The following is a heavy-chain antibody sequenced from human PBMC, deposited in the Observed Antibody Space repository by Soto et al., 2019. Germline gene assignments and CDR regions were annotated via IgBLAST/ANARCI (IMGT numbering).Heavy chain of an antibody. CDR1: GFTFSSYA. CDR2: LSGSGGRP. V-gene: IGHV3-23*01. CDR3: AKAICGGDCYSVFDY. D-gene: IGHD2-21*02. J-gene: IGHJ4*02. Sequence: GGSLRLSCAASGFTFSSYAMSWVRQAPGKGLEWVSALSGSGGRPYYADSVKGRFTISRDNSKNTLYLQMNSLRADDTAVYYCAKAICGGDCYSVFDYWGQGTLVTVSS.